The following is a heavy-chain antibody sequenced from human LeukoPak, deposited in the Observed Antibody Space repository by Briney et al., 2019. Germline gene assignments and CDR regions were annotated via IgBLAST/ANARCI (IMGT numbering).Heavy chain of an antibody. J-gene: IGHJ6*04. D-gene: IGHD3-10*01. Sequence: GPTLVKPTQTLTLTCTFSGFSLSTSGVGVGWIRQPPGKALEWLALIYWDDDKRYSPSLKSRLTITKDTSKNQVVLTMTNMDPVDTATYYCAHSGNYYGSGSSSMDVWGKGTTVTVSS. CDR2: IYWDDDK. V-gene: IGHV2-5*02. CDR3: AHSGNYYGSGSSSMDV. CDR1: GFSLSTSGVG.